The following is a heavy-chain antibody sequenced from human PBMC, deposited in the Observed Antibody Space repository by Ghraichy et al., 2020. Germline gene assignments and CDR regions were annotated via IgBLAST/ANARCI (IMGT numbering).Heavy chain of an antibody. CDR3: ARDRWGSGYYLGGFDY. CDR1: GFTVSTNC. CDR2: IFSGGTT. Sequence: GSLRLSCAASGFTVSTNCVSWVRQAPGKGLEWVSVIFSGGTTYYADSVKGRFTISSDNSKNTLYLQMNSLRAEDTAVYYCARDRWGSGYYLGGFDYWGQGTLVTVSS. V-gene: IGHV3-53*01. D-gene: IGHD3-22*01. J-gene: IGHJ4*02.